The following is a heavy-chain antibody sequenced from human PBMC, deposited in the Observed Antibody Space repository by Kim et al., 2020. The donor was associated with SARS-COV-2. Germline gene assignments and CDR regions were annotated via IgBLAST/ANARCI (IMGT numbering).Heavy chain of an antibody. V-gene: IGHV3-15*01. CDR2: IKSKTDGGTT. J-gene: IGHJ6*02. D-gene: IGHD3-10*01. CDR1: GFTFSNAW. CDR3: TTDFYGSGNYYYYYGMDG. Sequence: GGSLRLSCAASGFTFSNAWMSWVRQAPGKGLEWVGRIKSKTDGGTTDYAAPVKGRFTISRDDSKNTLYLQMNSLKTEDTAVYYCTTDFYGSGNYYYYYGMDGWGQATTVAVSS.